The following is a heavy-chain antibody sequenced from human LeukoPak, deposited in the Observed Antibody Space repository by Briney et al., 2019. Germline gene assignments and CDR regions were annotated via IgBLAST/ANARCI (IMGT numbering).Heavy chain of an antibody. J-gene: IGHJ4*02. D-gene: IGHD5-18*01. CDR1: SVSITSYH. V-gene: IGHV4-4*07. CDR3: ARDGLYSYGYSFFDY. Sequence: SETLSLTCTVSSVSITSYHWGWIRQSAGKGLEWIGRVHASGNSSYNPSLKSRVTMSVDTSKNQFSLKLTSVTAADTAVYYCARDGLYSYGYSFFDYWGQGTLVTVSA. CDR2: VHASGNS.